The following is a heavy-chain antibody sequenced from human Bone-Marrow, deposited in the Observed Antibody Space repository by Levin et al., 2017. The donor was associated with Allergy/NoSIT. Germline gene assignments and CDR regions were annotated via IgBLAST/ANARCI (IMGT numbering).Heavy chain of an antibody. CDR1: GFTLSNAW. Sequence: GGSLRLSCAASGFTLSNAWMSWVRQAPGKGLEWVGRIYTKAEGDTTAYAAPVKGRLTISRDESKNTLFLQMNNLEIEDTGMYYCTTGSVEGIWGQGTLVTVSS. CDR3: TTGSVEGI. V-gene: IGHV3-15*01. J-gene: IGHJ4*02. CDR2: IYTKAEGDTT. D-gene: IGHD1-26*01.